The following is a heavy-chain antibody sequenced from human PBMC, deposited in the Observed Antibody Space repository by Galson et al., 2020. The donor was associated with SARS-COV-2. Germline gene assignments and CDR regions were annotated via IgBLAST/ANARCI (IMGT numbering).Heavy chain of an antibody. Sequence: SETLSLTYTVSGGSINSDSYYWGWIRQPPGKGLERIGSIFYSGNMYFNPSLRSRVFMSLDTSNNQVSLELTSVTAADTAVYYCARGNCSSTSCYGGILYFYGMDVWGHGAAITVSS. CDR2: IFYSGNM. D-gene: IGHD2-2*01. CDR3: ARGNCSSTSCYGGILYFYGMDV. J-gene: IGHJ6*02. CDR1: GGSINSDSYY. V-gene: IGHV4-39*07.